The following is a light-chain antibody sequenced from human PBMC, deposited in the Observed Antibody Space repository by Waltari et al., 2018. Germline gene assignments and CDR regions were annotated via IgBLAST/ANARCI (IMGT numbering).Light chain of an antibody. CDR3: GTWDSSLSGAV. Sequence: QSVLTQPPSVSAAPGQRVTISCSGGSSNIGNNYVSWYRQFPGTAPKLLIYEYSEGPSGMPGRVSGSRSGTSATLDITGLQAGDEADYYCGTWDSSLSGAVFGGGTHLTVL. CDR1: SSNIGNNY. J-gene: IGLJ7*01. CDR2: EYS. V-gene: IGLV1-51*02.